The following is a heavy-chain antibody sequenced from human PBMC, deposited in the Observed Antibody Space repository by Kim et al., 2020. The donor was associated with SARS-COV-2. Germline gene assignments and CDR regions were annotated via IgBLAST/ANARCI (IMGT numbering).Heavy chain of an antibody. CDR1: GFTFSSYW. D-gene: IGHD6-19*01. Sequence: GGSLRLSCAASGFTFSSYWMSWVRQAPGKGLEWVANIKQDGSEKYYVDSVKGRFSISRDNAKNSLYLQMNSLRAEDTAVYYCARVGSSGSPTKPNYYYYYGMDVWGLGTTVTVSS. J-gene: IGHJ6*02. CDR3: ARVGSSGSPTKPNYYYYYGMDV. CDR2: IKQDGSEK. V-gene: IGHV3-7*01.